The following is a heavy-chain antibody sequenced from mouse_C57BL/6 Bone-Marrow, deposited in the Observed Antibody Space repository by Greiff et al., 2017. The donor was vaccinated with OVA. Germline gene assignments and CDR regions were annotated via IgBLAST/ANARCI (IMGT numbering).Heavy chain of an antibody. Sequence: VKLQESGPELVKPGASVKISCKASGYAFSSSWINWVKQRPGKGLEWIGRIYPGDGDTNYNGKFKGKATLTADKSSSTAYMQLSSLTSEDSAVYFCAREDDYDWYFDVWGTGTTVTVSS. D-gene: IGHD2-4*01. CDR3: AREDDYDWYFDV. J-gene: IGHJ1*03. CDR1: GYAFSSSW. V-gene: IGHV1-82*01. CDR2: IYPGDGDT.